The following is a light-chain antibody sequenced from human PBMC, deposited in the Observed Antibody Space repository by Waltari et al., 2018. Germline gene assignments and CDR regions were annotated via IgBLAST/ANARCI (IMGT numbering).Light chain of an antibody. Sequence: DIQMTQSPSSLSASVGDRVTITCRASQSIGSYLNCYQQKPGKAPKLLIYAASSLQSGVPSRFSGSGSGTDFTLTISSLQPEDFATYYCQQSYSTPRTFGQGTKVEIK. CDR3: QQSYSTPRT. V-gene: IGKV1-39*01. CDR1: QSIGSY. CDR2: AAS. J-gene: IGKJ1*01.